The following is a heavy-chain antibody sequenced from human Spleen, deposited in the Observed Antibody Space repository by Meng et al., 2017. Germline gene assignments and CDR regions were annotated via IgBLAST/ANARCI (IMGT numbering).Heavy chain of an antibody. CDR3: AATSRRGYSYGPPDY. V-gene: IGHV4-34*01. J-gene: IGHJ4*02. CDR2: INHSGST. CDR1: GGSFSGYY. D-gene: IGHD5-18*01. Sequence: QVQLQQGGTGLLKPSETLALTCAVYGGSFSGYYWSWIRQPPGKGLEWIGEINHSGSTNYNPSLKSRVTISVDTSKNQFSLKLSSVTAADTAVYYCAATSRRGYSYGPPDYWGQGTLVTVSS.